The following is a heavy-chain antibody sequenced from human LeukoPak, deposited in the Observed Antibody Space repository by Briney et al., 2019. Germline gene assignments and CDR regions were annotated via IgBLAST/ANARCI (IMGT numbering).Heavy chain of an antibody. CDR1: GFTFSTYA. CDR2: VSGSADIT. CDR3: AKRGQFGDDDY. V-gene: IGHV3-23*01. J-gene: IGHJ4*02. Sequence: GGSLRLSCAASGFTFSTYAMSWVRQAPGKGLEWVSGVSGSADITYYADSVKGRFIISRDNSKNTLSLQMNSLRAEDTAVYYCAKRGQFGDDDYWGQGTLVTVSS. D-gene: IGHD3-10*01.